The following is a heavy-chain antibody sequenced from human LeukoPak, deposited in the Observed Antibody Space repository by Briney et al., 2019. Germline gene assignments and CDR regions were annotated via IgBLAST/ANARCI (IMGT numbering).Heavy chain of an antibody. CDR1: GFTFSSNY. V-gene: IGHV3-53*01. CDR3: ARSHYWYFDL. CDR2: FYSGGST. Sequence: GGSLRLSCAPSGFTFSSNYMSWVARAPGKGLEWVSVFYSGGSTYYADSVKGRFTISRDNSKNTLYLQMNSLRAEDTAVYYCARSHYWYFDLWGRGTLVTVSS. J-gene: IGHJ2*01.